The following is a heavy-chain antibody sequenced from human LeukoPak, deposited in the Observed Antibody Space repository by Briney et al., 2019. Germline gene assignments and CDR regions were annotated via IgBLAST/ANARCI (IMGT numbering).Heavy chain of an antibody. V-gene: IGHV3-7*03. D-gene: IGHD1-26*01. CDR2: MNIDGSEK. CDR1: GFTFSNYW. J-gene: IGHJ4*02. Sequence: PGGSLRLSCAASGFTFSNYWMGWVRQAPGKRPEWVANMNIDGSEKYYADSVKGRFSISRDNAKNSLYLQMNSLRAEDTAVYYCARVSNGGSYVGYFDYWGQGTLVTVSS. CDR3: ARVSNGGSYVGYFDY.